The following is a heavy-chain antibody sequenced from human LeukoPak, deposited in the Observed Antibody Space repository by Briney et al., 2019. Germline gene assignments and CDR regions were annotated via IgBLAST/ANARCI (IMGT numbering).Heavy chain of an antibody. Sequence: ASVKVSCKASGYTFTSYAMNWVRQAPGQGLEWMGWISDYNGNTNYAQKLQGRVTMTTDTSTSTAYMELRSLRSDDTAVYYCARARDHDYGDYFFDYWGQGTLVTVSS. CDR3: ARARDHDYGDYFFDY. J-gene: IGHJ4*02. V-gene: IGHV1-18*01. CDR1: GYTFTSYA. D-gene: IGHD4-17*01. CDR2: ISDYNGNT.